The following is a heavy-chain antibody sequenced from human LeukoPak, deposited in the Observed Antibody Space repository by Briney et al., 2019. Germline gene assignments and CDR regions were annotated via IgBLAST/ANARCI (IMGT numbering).Heavy chain of an antibody. J-gene: IGHJ4*02. CDR2: INLNNGAT. Sequence: GASVTVSCKASGFTFTAYYLYWVRQAPGQGLECVGFINLNNGATGYAQNFQGRVTMTRDTSISTAFMELSSLRSDDTAVYYCARDGHSTAPDFDFWRQGALVTVSP. CDR1: GFTFTAYY. CDR3: ARDGHSTAPDFDF. V-gene: IGHV1-2*02.